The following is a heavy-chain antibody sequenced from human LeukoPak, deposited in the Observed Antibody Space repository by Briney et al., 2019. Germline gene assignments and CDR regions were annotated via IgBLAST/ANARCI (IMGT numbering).Heavy chain of an antibody. J-gene: IGHJ4*02. V-gene: IGHV1-2*02. D-gene: IGHD2-2*03. CDR3: ARALDIVVVPAAIAGVSLGGY. CDR2: INPNSGGT. Sequence: ASVKVSCKASGYTFTGYYMHWVRQAPGQGLEWMGWINPNSGGTNYAQKFQGRVTMTRDTSISTAYMELSRLRSDDTAVYYSARALDIVVVPAAIAGVSLGGYWGQGTLVTVSS. CDR1: GYTFTGYY.